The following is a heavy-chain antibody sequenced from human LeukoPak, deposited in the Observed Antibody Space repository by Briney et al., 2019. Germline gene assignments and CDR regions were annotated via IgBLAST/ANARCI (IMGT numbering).Heavy chain of an antibody. D-gene: IGHD2-2*01. CDR1: GGSISSGGYS. CDR3: ARGGNQLLFGWFDP. V-gene: IGHV4-30-2*01. J-gene: IGHJ5*02. CDR2: IYHSGST. Sequence: PSQTLSLTCAVSGGSISSGGYSWSWIRQPPGKGLEWIGYIYHSGSTYYNPSLKSRVTISVDRSKNQFSLKLSSVTAADTAVYYCARGGNQLLFGWFDPWGQGTLVTVSS.